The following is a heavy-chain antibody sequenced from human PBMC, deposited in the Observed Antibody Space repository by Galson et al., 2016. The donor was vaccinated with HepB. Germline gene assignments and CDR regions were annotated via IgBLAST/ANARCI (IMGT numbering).Heavy chain of an antibody. D-gene: IGHD7-27*01. Sequence: SLRLSCAASGFIFSSHSMNWVRQAPGKGLEWVSYISSSTTTIYYADSVKGRFTISKDNAKKTLFLQMDSLRVEDSALYYCAKDIGQTGDHYYAMDVWGQGTTVTVSS. CDR1: GFIFSSHS. J-gene: IGHJ6*02. CDR3: AKDIGQTGDHYYAMDV. V-gene: IGHV3-48*04. CDR2: ISSSTTTI.